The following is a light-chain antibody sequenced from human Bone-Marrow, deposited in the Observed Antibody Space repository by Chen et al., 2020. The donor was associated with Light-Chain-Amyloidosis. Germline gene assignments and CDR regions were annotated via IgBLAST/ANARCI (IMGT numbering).Light chain of an antibody. CDR3: QQYGSSPRLT. V-gene: IGKV3-20*01. CDR1: QSVSSSY. Sequence: EIVLTQSPGTLSLSPGERATLSCSASQSVSSSYLAWYQQKPGQAPRLLIYGASSRATGIPDRFSGSGSGTDFTLTISRLDPEDFAVYYCQQYGSSPRLTFGGGTKVEIK. J-gene: IGKJ4*01. CDR2: GAS.